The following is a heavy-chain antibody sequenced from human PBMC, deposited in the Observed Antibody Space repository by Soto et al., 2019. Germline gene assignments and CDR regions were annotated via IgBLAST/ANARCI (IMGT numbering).Heavy chain of an antibody. V-gene: IGHV4-4*02. CDR1: GGSFTSNNW. Sequence: SETLSLTSAVSGGSFTSNNWWTWVRQPPGQGLEWIGEIYRTGSTNYNPSLKSRVTISLDKSENQFSLKVTSLTAADTAVYYCASRDPGTSVDYWGQGTLVTVSS. CDR2: IYRTGST. D-gene: IGHD1-7*01. CDR3: ASRDPGTSVDY. J-gene: IGHJ4*02.